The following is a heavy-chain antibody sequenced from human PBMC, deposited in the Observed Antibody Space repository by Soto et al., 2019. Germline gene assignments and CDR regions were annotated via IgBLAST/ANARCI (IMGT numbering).Heavy chain of an antibody. V-gene: IGHV4-4*02. CDR1: GGSFTSNNW. Sequence: SETLSLTSAVSGGSFTSNNWWTWVRQPPGQGLEWIGEIYRTGSTNYNPSLKSRVTISLDKSENQFSLKVTSLTAADTAVYYCASRDPGTSVDYWGQGTLVTVSS. CDR2: IYRTGST. D-gene: IGHD1-7*01. CDR3: ASRDPGTSVDY. J-gene: IGHJ4*02.